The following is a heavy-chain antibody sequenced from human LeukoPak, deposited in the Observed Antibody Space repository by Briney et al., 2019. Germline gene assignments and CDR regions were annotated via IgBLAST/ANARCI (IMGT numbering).Heavy chain of an antibody. CDR2: ISAYNGNT. J-gene: IGHJ6*02. CDR3: ARLSVTIFGEYIWGVYGMDV. Sequence: GASVKVSCKASGYTFTSYGISWVRQAPGQGLEWMGWISAYNGNTNYAQKLQGRVTMTTDTSTSTAYMELRSLRSDDTAVYYCARLSVTIFGEYIWGVYGMDVWGQGTTVTVSS. V-gene: IGHV1-18*01. D-gene: IGHD3-3*01. CDR1: GYTFTSYG.